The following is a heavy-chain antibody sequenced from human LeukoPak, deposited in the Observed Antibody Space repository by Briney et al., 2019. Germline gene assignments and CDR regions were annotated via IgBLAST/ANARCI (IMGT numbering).Heavy chain of an antibody. D-gene: IGHD6-6*01. CDR1: GFIFSSYA. CDR2: INRDGTTT. Sequence: GGSLRLSCTASGFIFSSYAMNWVRQAPGKGLVWVSHINRDGTTTTYADSVKGRFTISRDNAANTLFLQMNSLRVEDTAVYYCARDRGLVNDYWGQGTLVTVSS. J-gene: IGHJ4*02. V-gene: IGHV3-74*01. CDR3: ARDRGLVNDY.